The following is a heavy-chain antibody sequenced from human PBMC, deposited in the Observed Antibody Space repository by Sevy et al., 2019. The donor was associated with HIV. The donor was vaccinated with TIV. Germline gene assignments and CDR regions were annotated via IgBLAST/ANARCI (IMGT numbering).Heavy chain of an antibody. J-gene: IGHJ4*02. CDR1: RFTFRDYA. V-gene: IGHV3-23*01. CDR2: ISGGGGTT. Sequence: GGSLRLSCTASRFTFRDYAMTWVRQAPGKGLEWVSTISGGGGTTDYTDSVKGRFTISRDNSKNMLYLHMNSLRAEDTAVYYCAKAYCGGGGCYSNFDYLGQGTLVTVSS. D-gene: IGHD2-15*01. CDR3: AKAYCGGGGCYSNFDY.